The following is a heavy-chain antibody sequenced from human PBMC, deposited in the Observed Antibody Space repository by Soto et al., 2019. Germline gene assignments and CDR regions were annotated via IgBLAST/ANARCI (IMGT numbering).Heavy chain of an antibody. CDR2: IYHSGST. Sequence: QVQLQESGPGLVNPSGTLSLTCAVSGGSIRSSNWWSWVRPPPGQGLEWIGEIYHSGSTNYNPSLKRRVTLSVDKSKNHVSLKLSSVTASDTAVYYCAREHYNWNYDWYFDLWGRGTLVTVSS. J-gene: IGHJ2*01. CDR3: AREHYNWNYDWYFDL. CDR1: GGSIRSSNW. D-gene: IGHD1-7*01. V-gene: IGHV4-4*02.